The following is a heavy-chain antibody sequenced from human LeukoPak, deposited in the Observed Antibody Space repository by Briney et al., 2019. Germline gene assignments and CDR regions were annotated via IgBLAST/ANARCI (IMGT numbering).Heavy chain of an antibody. CDR3: ARWRGYSSGWSGPFDD. Sequence: ASVKVSCKASGYTFTGHYMHWVRQAPGQGLEGMGWIDAKSDGTKYAQRFQGRVTVTRDTSINTGYMELSSLTSDDTAVYYCARWRGYSSGWSGPFDDWGQGTLVTVSS. CDR2: IDAKSDGT. CDR1: GYTFTGHY. J-gene: IGHJ4*02. D-gene: IGHD6-13*01. V-gene: IGHV1-2*02.